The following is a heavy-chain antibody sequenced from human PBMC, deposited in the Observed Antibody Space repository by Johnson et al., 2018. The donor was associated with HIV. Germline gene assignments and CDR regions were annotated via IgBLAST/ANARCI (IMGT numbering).Heavy chain of an antibody. V-gene: IGHV3-30*04. D-gene: IGHD6-13*01. CDR1: GFTFSSYA. J-gene: IGHJ3*02. CDR2: ISYDGSNT. Sequence: QEQLVESGGGVVQPGRSLRLSCAASGFTFSSYAMHWVRQAPGKGLEWVAVISYDGSNTYYVDSVKGRFTISRDSSKNTLYLQMNSLRADDTALYYCARGGAGIAAAEDAFDIWGQGTMVTVSS. CDR3: ARGGAGIAAAEDAFDI.